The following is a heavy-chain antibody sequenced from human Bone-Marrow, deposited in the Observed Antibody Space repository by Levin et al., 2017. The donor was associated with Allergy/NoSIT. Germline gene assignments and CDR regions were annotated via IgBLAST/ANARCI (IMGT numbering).Heavy chain of an antibody. V-gene: IGHV3-72*01. J-gene: IGHJ4*02. Sequence: HPGESLKISCAASGFSFSDQYLDWVRQAPGKGLEWLGRTRGKATSYATEYAASVKGRFTISRDDSKNSVYLQMNSLKTEDTAVYYCAKGHHGPYFDFWGQGTLVTVSS. CDR3: AKGHHGPYFDF. CDR2: TRGKATSYAT. CDR1: GFSFSDQY. D-gene: IGHD1-14*01.